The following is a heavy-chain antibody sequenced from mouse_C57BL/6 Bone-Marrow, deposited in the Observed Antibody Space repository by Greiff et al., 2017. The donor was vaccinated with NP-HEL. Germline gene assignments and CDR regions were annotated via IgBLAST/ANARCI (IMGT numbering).Heavy chain of an antibody. J-gene: IGHJ4*01. CDR3: AGYYPRYAMDY. D-gene: IGHD2-3*01. CDR2: ISDGGSYT. CDR1: GFPFSSYA. V-gene: IGHV5-4*03. Sequence: EVKLMESGGGLVKPGGSLKLSCAASGFPFSSYAMSWVRQTPEKRLEWVATISDGGSYTYYPDNVKGRFTISRDNAKNNLYLQMSHLKSEDTAMYDCAGYYPRYAMDYWGQGTSVTVSS.